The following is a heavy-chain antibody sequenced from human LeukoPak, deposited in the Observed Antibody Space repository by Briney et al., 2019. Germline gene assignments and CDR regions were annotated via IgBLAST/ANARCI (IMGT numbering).Heavy chain of an antibody. D-gene: IGHD3-22*01. CDR3: ARALADSRGYYLGFDY. Sequence: ASVKVSCKASGYTFTGYYMHWVRQAPGQGLEWMGWINPNSGGTNYAQKFQGRVTMTRDTSISTAYMELSRLRPDDTALYYCARALADSRGYYLGFDYWGQGTPVTVSS. J-gene: IGHJ4*02. CDR2: INPNSGGT. V-gene: IGHV1-2*02. CDR1: GYTFTGYY.